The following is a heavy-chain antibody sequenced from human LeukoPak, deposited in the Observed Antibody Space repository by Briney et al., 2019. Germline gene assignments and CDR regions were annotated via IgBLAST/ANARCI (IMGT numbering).Heavy chain of an antibody. J-gene: IGHJ5*02. CDR3: ARECYYSGWLAVDP. CDR2: VYNTGST. Sequence: SETLSLTCTVSGGSISSYYWSWIRQSAGKGLQWIGRVYNTGSTKYSPSLQSRVTMSADTSKNQVFLKLTSVTAADTAVYYCARECYYSGWLAVDPWGQGILVTVSS. D-gene: IGHD5-12*01. CDR1: GGSISSYY. V-gene: IGHV4-4*07.